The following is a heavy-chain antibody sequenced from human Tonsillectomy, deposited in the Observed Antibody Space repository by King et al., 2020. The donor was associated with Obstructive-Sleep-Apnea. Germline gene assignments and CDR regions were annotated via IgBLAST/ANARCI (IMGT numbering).Heavy chain of an antibody. CDR2: IYPGDSDT. J-gene: IGHJ4*02. CDR3: AGLKGGVQLWVLDY. Sequence: VQLVEAGAEVKKPGESLKISCKGSGYSFTSYWIGWVRQMPGKGLEWMGIIYPGDSDTRYSPSFQGQGTDSADKSLSNAYLQWSSLKASDTAMYYCAGLKGGVQLWVLDYWGQGTLVTVSS. D-gene: IGHD5-18*01. V-gene: IGHV5-51*01. CDR1: GYSFTSYW.